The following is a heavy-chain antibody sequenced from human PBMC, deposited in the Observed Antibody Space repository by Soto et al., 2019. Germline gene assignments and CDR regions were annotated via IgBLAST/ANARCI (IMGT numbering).Heavy chain of an antibody. CDR1: GYTFTSYG. CDR3: AREGSRPYYYNGMDV. V-gene: IGHV1-18*01. D-gene: IGHD1-26*01. CDR2: ISAYNGNT. J-gene: IGHJ6*02. Sequence: QVQLVQSGAEVKKPGASVKVSCKASGYTFTSYGFSWVRRAPGQGLEWMGWISAYNGNTNYAQKLQGRVTMTTDTSTSTAYMELRSLRSDDTALHYCAREGSRPYYYNGMDVWGQGTTVSVSS.